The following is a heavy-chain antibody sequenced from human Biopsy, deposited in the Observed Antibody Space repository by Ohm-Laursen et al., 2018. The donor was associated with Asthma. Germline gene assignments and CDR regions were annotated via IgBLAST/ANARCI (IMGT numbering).Heavy chain of an antibody. Sequence: SLRLSCTASGFTFSSYWMHWVRQAPGKGLVWVSRINSDGSSTSYADSVKGRFTISRDNAKNTLYLQTNSLRDEDTAVYYCARDYGGNSGYYYGMDVWGQGTTVTVSS. CDR3: ARDYGGNSGYYYGMDV. V-gene: IGHV3-74*01. CDR1: GFTFSSYW. CDR2: INSDGSST. J-gene: IGHJ6*02. D-gene: IGHD4-23*01.